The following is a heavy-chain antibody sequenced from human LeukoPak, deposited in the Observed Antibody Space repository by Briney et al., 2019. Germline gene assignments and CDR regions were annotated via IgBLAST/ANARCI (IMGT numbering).Heavy chain of an antibody. CDR2: IWYDGSNK. CDR1: GFTFSNYG. Sequence: GRSLRLSCAASGFTFSNYGMHWVRQAPGKGLEWVAVIWYDGSNKYYADSVKGRFIISRDNSKNTLYLQMNSLGAEDTAVYYCARDISGYYYFDYWGQGTLATVSS. V-gene: IGHV3-33*01. J-gene: IGHJ4*02. CDR3: ARDISGYYYFDY. D-gene: IGHD3-22*01.